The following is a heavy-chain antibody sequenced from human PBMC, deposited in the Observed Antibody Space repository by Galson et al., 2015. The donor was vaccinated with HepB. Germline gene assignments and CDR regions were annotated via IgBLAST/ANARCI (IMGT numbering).Heavy chain of an antibody. J-gene: IGHJ3*02. Sequence: SLSLSCASSGFTFASNAMHWVRQAPGKGLEWVSGISWNSGSIGYADSVKGRFTISRDNAKNSLYLQRNSLRAEDTAVYYCAREMSPNTPAFDIWGQGTMVTVSS. CDR2: ISWNSGSI. D-gene: IGHD2-2*02. CDR3: AREMSPNTPAFDI. CDR1: GFTFASNA. V-gene: IGHV3-9*01.